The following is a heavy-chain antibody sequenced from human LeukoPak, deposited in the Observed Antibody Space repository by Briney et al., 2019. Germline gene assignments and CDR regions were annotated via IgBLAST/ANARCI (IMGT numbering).Heavy chain of an antibody. CDR3: ARSQEMATMFVDY. CDR2: IYYSGST. CDR1: GGSISSGDYY. Sequence: PSETLSLTCTVSGGSISSGDYYWSWIRQPPGKGLAWIGYIYYSGSTYYNPSLKSRVTISVDTSKNQFSLKLSSVTAADTAVYYCARSQEMATMFVDYWGQGTLVTVSS. J-gene: IGHJ4*02. D-gene: IGHD5-24*01. V-gene: IGHV4-30-4*08.